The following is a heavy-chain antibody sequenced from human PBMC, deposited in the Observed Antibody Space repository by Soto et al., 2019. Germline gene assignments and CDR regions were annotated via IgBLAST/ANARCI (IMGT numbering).Heavy chain of an antibody. CDR2: ISYDGSNK. D-gene: IGHD3-22*01. J-gene: IGHJ3*02. CDR3: ARDIPLGDSSGYYYSPDAFDI. Sequence: QVQLVESGGGVVQPGRSLRLSCAASGFTFSSYAMHWVRQAPGKGLEWVAVISYDGSNKYYADSVKGRFTISRDNSKNTLYLQMNSLRAEDTAVYYCARDIPLGDSSGYYYSPDAFDIWGQGTMVTVSS. CDR1: GFTFSSYA. V-gene: IGHV3-30-3*01.